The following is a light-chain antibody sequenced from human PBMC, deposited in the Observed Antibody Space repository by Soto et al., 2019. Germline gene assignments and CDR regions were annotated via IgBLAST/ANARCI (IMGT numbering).Light chain of an antibody. J-gene: IGKJ1*01. V-gene: IGKV3-15*01. Sequence: ETLMTQSPPTLPLSAGERAIVSCRASQSIGTYLAWYQQKRGQSPRLLIYDASTRATGIPASFSGSGSGTDFTLNITRVEHEDSAVYYCLQHSGTSPKTFGQGTKVDIK. CDR3: LQHSGTSPKT. CDR1: QSIGTY. CDR2: DAS.